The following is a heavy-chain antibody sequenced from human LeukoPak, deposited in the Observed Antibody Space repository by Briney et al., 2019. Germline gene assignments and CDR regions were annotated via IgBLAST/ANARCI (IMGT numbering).Heavy chain of an antibody. CDR3: ASGFWGSGSYYGFDY. Sequence: ASVKVSCKASGGTFSSYAISWVRQAPGQGLEWMGGIIPIFGTANYAQKSQGRVTITADESTSTAYMELSSLRSEDTAVYYCASGFWGSGSYYGFDYWGQGTLSPSPQ. CDR2: IIPIFGTA. J-gene: IGHJ4*02. V-gene: IGHV1-69*13. D-gene: IGHD3-10*01. CDR1: GGTFSSYA.